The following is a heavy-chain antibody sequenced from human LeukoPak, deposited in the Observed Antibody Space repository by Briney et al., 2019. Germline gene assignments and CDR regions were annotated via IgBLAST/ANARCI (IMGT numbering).Heavy chain of an antibody. CDR1: GGSISSYY. CDR2: IYYSGST. Sequence: SETQSLTCTVSGGSISSYYWSWIRQPPGKGLEWIGYIYYSGSTNYNPSLKSRVTISVDTSKNQFSLKLSSVTAADTAVYYCARSDGPYFFDYWGQGTLVTVSS. J-gene: IGHJ4*02. V-gene: IGHV4-59*01. CDR3: ARSDGPYFFDY.